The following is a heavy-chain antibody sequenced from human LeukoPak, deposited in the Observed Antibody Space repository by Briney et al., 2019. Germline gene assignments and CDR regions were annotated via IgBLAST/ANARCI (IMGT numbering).Heavy chain of an antibody. Sequence: GGPLRLSWAASGFTSSSYSMNWVRQAPGKGLEWVSSISSSSSYIYYADSVKGRFTISRDNSKNTLYLQMNSLRAEDTAVYYCAKATGTSAFDYWGQGTLVTVSS. V-gene: IGHV3-21*04. CDR1: GFTSSSYS. J-gene: IGHJ4*02. D-gene: IGHD1-1*01. CDR3: AKATGTSAFDY. CDR2: ISSSSSYI.